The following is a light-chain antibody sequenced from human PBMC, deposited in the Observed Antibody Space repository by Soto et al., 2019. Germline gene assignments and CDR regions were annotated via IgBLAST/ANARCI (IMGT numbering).Light chain of an antibody. CDR1: SSNIGADCD. CDR3: QSFDISLNGYV. J-gene: IGLJ1*01. Sequence: QSVLTQPPSVSGAPGQTITISCTGSSSNIGADCDVHWYRQLPGTAPKLLIYANNNRPAGVPDRFSASKSGTSASLAITGLQAEDEADYYCQSFDISLNGYVFVTGTKVTVL. CDR2: ANN. V-gene: IGLV1-40*01.